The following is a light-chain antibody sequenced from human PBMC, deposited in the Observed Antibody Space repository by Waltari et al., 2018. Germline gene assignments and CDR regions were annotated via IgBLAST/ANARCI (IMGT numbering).Light chain of an antibody. V-gene: IGLV2-14*03. CDR3: SSYMGSSTWV. CDR2: DVS. J-gene: IGLJ3*02. CDR1: NSDIGAYTF. Sequence: QSALAQPASVSGSPGQSITIPCTGTNSDIGAYTFVAWHQQHPGKAPKLIIYDVSARPVGVSNRFPGSKPGKPAYLTISGLQAEDEADYYCSSYMGSSTWVFGGGTKVTVL.